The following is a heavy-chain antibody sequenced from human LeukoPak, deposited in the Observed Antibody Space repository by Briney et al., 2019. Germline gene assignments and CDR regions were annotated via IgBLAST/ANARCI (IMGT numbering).Heavy chain of an antibody. D-gene: IGHD3-10*01. CDR1: GYTLTNYF. Sequence: GASVKVSCKASGYTLTNYFIHWVRQAPGQGLEWMGIINPTSGSTTYAQKFQGRVTMTRDTSTTTVYMELSSLRFEDTAVYHCARESVRITSSGRGAFDIWGQGTMVTVSS. CDR3: ARESVRITSSGRGAFDI. J-gene: IGHJ3*02. CDR2: INPTSGST. V-gene: IGHV1-46*01.